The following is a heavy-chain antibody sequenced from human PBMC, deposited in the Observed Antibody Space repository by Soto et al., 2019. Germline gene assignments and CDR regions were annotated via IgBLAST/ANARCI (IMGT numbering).Heavy chain of an antibody. CDR2: ISAYNGNT. V-gene: IGHV1-18*01. D-gene: IGHD6-6*01. CDR1: VYTFTSYG. J-gene: IGHJ5*02. CDR3: ARGAYSSSFRGWFAP. Sequence: GASVKVSCKASVYTFTSYGISWVRQAPGQGLEWMGWISAYNGNTNYAQKLQGRVTMTTDTSTSTAYMELRSLRSDDTAVYYCARGAYSSSFRGWFAPWGQGTLVTVSS.